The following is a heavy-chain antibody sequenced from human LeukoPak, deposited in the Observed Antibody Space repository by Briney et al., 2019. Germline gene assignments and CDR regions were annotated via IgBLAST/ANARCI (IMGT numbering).Heavy chain of an antibody. D-gene: IGHD4-17*01. CDR3: ARPLQRGYGDYTGVIGY. CDR1: GFTFSSYS. J-gene: IGHJ4*02. CDR2: ISSSSSYI. V-gene: IGHV3-21*01. Sequence: LGGSLRLSCAASGFTFSSYSMNWVRQAPGKGLEWVSSISSSSSYIYYADSVKGRFTISRDNAKNSLYLQMNSLRAEDTAVYYCARPLQRGYGDYTGVIGYWGQGTLVTVSS.